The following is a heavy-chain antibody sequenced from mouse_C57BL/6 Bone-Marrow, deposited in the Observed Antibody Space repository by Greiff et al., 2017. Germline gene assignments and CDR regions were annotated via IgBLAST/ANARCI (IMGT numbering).Heavy chain of an antibody. V-gene: IGHV1-39*01. CDR3: AKSYYYGRLLDY. CDR2: INPNYGTT. Sequence: EVQLQQSGPELVKPGASVKISCKASGYSFTDYNMNWVKQSNGKSLEWIGVINPNYGTTSYNQKFKGKATLTVDQSSSTAYMQLNSLTSKHSAVYYCAKSYYYGRLLDYSGQGTTPTVSA. CDR1: GYSFTDYN. D-gene: IGHD1-1*01. J-gene: IGHJ2*01.